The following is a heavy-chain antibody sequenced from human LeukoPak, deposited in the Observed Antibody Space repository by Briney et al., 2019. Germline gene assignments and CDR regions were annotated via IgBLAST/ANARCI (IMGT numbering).Heavy chain of an antibody. CDR1: GDSVTNDFF. D-gene: IGHD1-14*01. V-gene: IGHV4-38-2*02. CDR2: FCLGRDT. CDR3: ARWASISREPGGFFDN. J-gene: IGHJ4*02. Sequence: SETLSLTCTVSGDSVTNDFFWGWVRQPPGKELEWIGSFCLGRDTYYRPSLKSRVTISVDTSKNQFSLNLNSVTAADTAVYYCARWASISREPGGFFDNWGQGTLVTVSS.